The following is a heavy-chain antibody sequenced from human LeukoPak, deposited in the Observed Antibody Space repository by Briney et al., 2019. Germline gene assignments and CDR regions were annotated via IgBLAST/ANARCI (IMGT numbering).Heavy chain of an antibody. CDR3: AKDAQRGFDYSNSLEY. J-gene: IGHJ4*02. D-gene: IGHD4-11*01. V-gene: IGHV3-33*06. CDR2: IWSDGTNQ. Sequence: GESLKIPCVASQFRFPFSHYGMHWVRQAPGRGLERVAVIWSDGTNQNYADSVKGRFTISRDNSQNTVYLQMNSLRVEDTAVYFCAKDAQRGFDYSNSLEYWGQGTLVTVSS. CDR1: RFPFSHYG.